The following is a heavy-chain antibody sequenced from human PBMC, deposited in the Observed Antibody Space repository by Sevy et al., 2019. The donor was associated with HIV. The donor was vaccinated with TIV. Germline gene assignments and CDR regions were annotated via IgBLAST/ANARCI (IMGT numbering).Heavy chain of an antibody. CDR2: IRSKAYGYAT. CDR1: GFTFSGST. J-gene: IGHJ4*02. D-gene: IGHD6-13*01. V-gene: IGHV3-73*01. Sequence: GSLRLSCAASGFTFSGSTVHWVRQASGKGLEWVGRIRSKAYGYATTYAASVKGRFTISRDDSENTAYLQMNSLKTEDTAVYYCTSLDSSSWYWGQGTLVTVSS. CDR3: TSLDSSSWY.